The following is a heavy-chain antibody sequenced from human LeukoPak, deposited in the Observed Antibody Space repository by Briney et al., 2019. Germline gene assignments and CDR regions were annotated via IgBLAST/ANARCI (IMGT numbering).Heavy chain of an antibody. V-gene: IGHV3-23*01. J-gene: IGHJ4*02. CDR3: AKGQSIGYYGSGSLDY. Sequence: PGGSLRLSCAASGFTFSSYAMSWVCQAPGKGLEWVSAISGSGGSTYYADSVKGRFTISRDNSKNTLYLQMNSLRAEDTAVYYCAKGQSIGYYGSGSLDYWGQGTLVTVSS. D-gene: IGHD3-10*01. CDR2: ISGSGGST. CDR1: GFTFSSYA.